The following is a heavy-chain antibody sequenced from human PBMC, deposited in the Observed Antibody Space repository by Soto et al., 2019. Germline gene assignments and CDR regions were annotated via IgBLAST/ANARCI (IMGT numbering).Heavy chain of an antibody. CDR1: RNTFTSYA. J-gene: IGHJ3*02. CDR2: INAGNGNT. V-gene: IGHV1-3*01. CDR3: ARVPGGAFDI. Sequence: GASVKVSCKATRNTFTSYAMHWVRQAPGQRLEWMGWINAGNGNTKYSQKFQGRVTITRDTSASTAYMELSSLRSEDTAVYYCARVPGGAFDIWGQGTMVTVSS. D-gene: IGHD3-10*01.